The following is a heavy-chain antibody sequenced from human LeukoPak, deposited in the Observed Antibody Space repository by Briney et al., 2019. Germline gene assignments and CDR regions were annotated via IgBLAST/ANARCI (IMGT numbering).Heavy chain of an antibody. V-gene: IGHV1-18*01. CDR2: ISAYNGNT. CDR3: AREPRYYGSGRFDP. J-gene: IGHJ5*02. D-gene: IGHD3-10*01. CDR1: GYTFTSYG. Sequence: ASVKVSCKASGYTFTSYGISWVRQAPGQGLEWMGWISAYNGNTNYAQKLQGRVTMTRDTSTSTVYMELSSLRSEDTAVYYCAREPRYYGSGRFDPWGQGTLVTVSS.